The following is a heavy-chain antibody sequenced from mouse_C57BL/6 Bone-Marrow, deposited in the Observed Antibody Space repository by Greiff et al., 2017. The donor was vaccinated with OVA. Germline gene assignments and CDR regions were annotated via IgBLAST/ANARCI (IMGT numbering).Heavy chain of an antibody. V-gene: IGHV1-64*01. J-gene: IGHJ1*03. CDR2: IHPNSGST. D-gene: IGHD2-1*01. CDR1: GYTFTSYW. CDR3: ARSHHYGNPRYFDV. Sequence: QVQLQQPGAELVKPGASVKLSCKASGYTFTSYWMHWVKQRPGQGLEWIGMIHPNSGSTNYNEKFKSKATLTVDKSSSTAYMQLSSLTSEDSAVYYCARSHHYGNPRYFDVWGTGTTVTVSS.